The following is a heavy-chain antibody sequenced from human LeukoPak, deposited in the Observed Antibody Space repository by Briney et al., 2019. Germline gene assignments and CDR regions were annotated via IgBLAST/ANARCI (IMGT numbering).Heavy chain of an antibody. CDR1: GFTFTAHY. V-gene: IGHV3-72*01. CDR2: TTNTGNYIT. D-gene: IGHD5-18*01. Sequence: QPGGSLRLSCAASGFTFTAHYMDWVRQSPGKGLEWVSRTTNTGNYITDYAASVKGRFTVSRDDSKNSLTLHMNDLKTEDTAVYYCARDWDTALDYWGQGTVVTVSS. CDR3: ARDWDTALDY. J-gene: IGHJ4*02.